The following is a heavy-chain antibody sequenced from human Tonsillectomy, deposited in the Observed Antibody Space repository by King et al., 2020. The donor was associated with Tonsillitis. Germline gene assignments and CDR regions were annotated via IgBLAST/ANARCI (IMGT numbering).Heavy chain of an antibody. CDR2: ISYDGSNK. CDR3: ARAHISPAEVDFHQYVMDV. V-gene: IGHV3-30-3*01. Sequence: QLQESGGGVVQPGRSLRLSCAASGFIFSSYPMHWVRQAPGKGLEWVAVISYDGSNKYYADSVKGRFTISRDNSKKTLYVQMNSLRPEDTAVYYCARAHISPAEVDFHQYVMDVWGQGTTVTVSS. D-gene: IGHD2-2*01. CDR1: GFIFSSYP. J-gene: IGHJ6*02.